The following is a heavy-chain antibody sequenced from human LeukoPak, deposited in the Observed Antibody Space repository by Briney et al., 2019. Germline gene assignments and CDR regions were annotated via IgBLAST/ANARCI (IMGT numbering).Heavy chain of an antibody. Sequence: SQTLSLTSAISGDSVSSNSAAWNWISQSPSRGLEWLGRTYYRSKWYYDYAVAVKSRISINPDTSKNQFSLQLSSVTPEDTAVYYCARDPVGGSTIFDYWGQGTLVTVSS. CDR2: TYYRSKWYY. D-gene: IGHD1-26*01. J-gene: IGHJ4*02. CDR3: ARDPVGGSTIFDY. CDR1: GDSVSSNSAA. V-gene: IGHV6-1*01.